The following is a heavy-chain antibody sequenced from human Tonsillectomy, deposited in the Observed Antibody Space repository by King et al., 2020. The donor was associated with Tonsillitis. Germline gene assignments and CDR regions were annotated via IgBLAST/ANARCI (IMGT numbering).Heavy chain of an antibody. J-gene: IGHJ1*01. CDR2: IRYDGSNK. D-gene: IGHD6-13*01. V-gene: IGHV3-30*02. CDR3: VAPPYSSSWEYFQH. CDR1: GFTFSSYG. Sequence: VQLVESGGVVVQPGGSLRLSCAASGFTFSSYGMHWVRQAPGKGLEWVAFIRYDGSNKYYTDSVKGRFTISRDNSKNTLYLQMNSLRAEDTAVYYCVAPPYSSSWEYFQHWGQGTLVTVSS.